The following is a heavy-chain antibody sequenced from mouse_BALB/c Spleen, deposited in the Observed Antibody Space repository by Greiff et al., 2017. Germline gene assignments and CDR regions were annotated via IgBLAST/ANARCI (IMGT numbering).Heavy chain of an antibody. D-gene: IGHD2-4*01. Sequence: VQLVESGPDLVAPSQSLSITCTVSGFSLTSYGVHWVRQPPGKGLEWLVVIWSDGSTTYNSALKSRLSISKDNSKSQVFLKMNSLQTDDTAMYYCARHDYHYDRAMDYWGQGTSVTVSS. CDR3: ARHDYHYDRAMDY. CDR2: IWSDGST. CDR1: GFSLTSYG. V-gene: IGHV2-6-2*01. J-gene: IGHJ4*01.